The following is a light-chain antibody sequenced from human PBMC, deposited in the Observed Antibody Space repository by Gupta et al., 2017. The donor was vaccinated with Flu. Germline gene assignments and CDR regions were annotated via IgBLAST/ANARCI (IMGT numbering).Light chain of an antibody. CDR2: DTS. CDR3: QQRGSWPPT. Sequence: GERATLSCRASQTVSTYLAWYQQKPGQAPRLLIYDTSTRATGIAARFSGSGSATDFTLTINNLDPEDAAVYYCQQRGSWPPTFGGGTKVEIK. CDR1: QTVSTY. J-gene: IGKJ4*01. V-gene: IGKV3-11*01.